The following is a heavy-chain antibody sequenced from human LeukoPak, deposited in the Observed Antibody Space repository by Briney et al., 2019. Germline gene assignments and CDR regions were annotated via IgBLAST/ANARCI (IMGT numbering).Heavy chain of an antibody. CDR3: AKSYYTSGVGYYYTEV. Sequence: PGGSLRLSCAASGFTFSRFSMHWVRQAPGKVLEWLAIIPSDQNNKYYVDSMKGPFTNSRNNSKNTLYLQMNSLRPEDTAIYYCAKSYYTSGVGYYYTEVWGKGTTVTISS. J-gene: IGHJ6*03. V-gene: IGHV3-30*02. D-gene: IGHD3-10*01. CDR1: GFTFSRFS. CDR2: IPSDQNNK.